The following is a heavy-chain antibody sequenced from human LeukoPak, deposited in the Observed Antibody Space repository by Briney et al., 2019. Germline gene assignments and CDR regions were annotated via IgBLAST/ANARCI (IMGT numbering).Heavy chain of an antibody. CDR3: ARRVLRRGYSGYGGLDY. CDR2: INPRGGST. Sequence: ASVKVSCKASGYTFTSFYMHWVRQAPGQGLEWMGIINPRGGSTTSAQKFQGRVTLTRDTSTSTVYMELSSLRSEDTAVYYCARRVLRRGYSGYGGLDYWGQGTLVTVSS. J-gene: IGHJ4*02. CDR1: GYTFTSFY. D-gene: IGHD5-12*01. V-gene: IGHV1-46*01.